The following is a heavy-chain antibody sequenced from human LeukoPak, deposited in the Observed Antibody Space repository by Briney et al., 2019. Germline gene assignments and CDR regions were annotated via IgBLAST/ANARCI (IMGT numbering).Heavy chain of an antibody. D-gene: IGHD3-10*01. Sequence: PGGSLRLSCTASGFIFENYYMSWIRQAPGKGPQWVSYISKEDNTIYYADSVKGRFTVSRDNDKNSMYLQMNSLRDEDTALYYCARTITYYYGSGSPRYFDYWGQGTLVTVSS. CDR3: ARTITYYYGSGSPRYFDY. CDR1: GFIFENYY. CDR2: ISKEDNTI. J-gene: IGHJ4*02. V-gene: IGHV3-11*01.